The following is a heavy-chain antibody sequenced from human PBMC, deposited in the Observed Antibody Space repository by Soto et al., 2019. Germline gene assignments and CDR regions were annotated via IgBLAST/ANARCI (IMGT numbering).Heavy chain of an antibody. Sequence: PGGSLRLSCAASGFTFSSYAMHWVRQAPGKGLEWVAVISYDGSNKYYADSVKGRFTISRDNSKNTLYLQMNSLKTEDTAVYYCTRRAKSGTDAETNFDYWGQGTLVTVSS. V-gene: IGHV3-30-3*01. J-gene: IGHJ4*02. CDR2: ISYDGSNK. D-gene: IGHD1-7*01. CDR1: GFTFSSYA. CDR3: TRRAKSGTDAETNFDY.